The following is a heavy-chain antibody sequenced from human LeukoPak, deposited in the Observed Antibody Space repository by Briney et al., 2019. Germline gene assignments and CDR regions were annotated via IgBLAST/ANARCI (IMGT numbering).Heavy chain of an antibody. V-gene: IGHV4-39*07. J-gene: IGHJ4*02. Sequence: SETLSLTCTVSGASISSSRDYWGWLRQPPGKGLEWIGSIYYTGVTYYNPSLKSRVTISIDMSKNQFSLKVNSVTAADTAVYYCARVQPMLTSKPHFDYWGQGTLVTVSS. CDR3: ARVQPMLTSKPHFDY. CDR1: GASISSSRDY. D-gene: IGHD2-2*01. CDR2: IYYTGVT.